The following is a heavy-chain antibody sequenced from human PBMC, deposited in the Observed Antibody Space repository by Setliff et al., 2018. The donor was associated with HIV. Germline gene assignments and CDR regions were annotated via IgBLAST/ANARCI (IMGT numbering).Heavy chain of an antibody. V-gene: IGHV1-69*05. CDR3: ARAPRDGNNYGYQPYYFDY. CDR2: ILPIFGTK. D-gene: IGHD4-17*01. J-gene: IGHJ4*02. Sequence: ASVKVSCKASGGTFSSYAISWVRQAPGQGLEWMGGILPIFGTKKYAQKFQGRVTITTDESTSTAYMELSSLRSEDTAVYYCARAPRDGNNYGYQPYYFDYWGQGTLVTVSS. CDR1: GGTFSSYA.